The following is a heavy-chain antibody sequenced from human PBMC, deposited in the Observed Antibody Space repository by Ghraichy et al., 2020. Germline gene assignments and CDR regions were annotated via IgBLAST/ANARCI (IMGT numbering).Heavy chain of an antibody. J-gene: IGHJ4*02. CDR1: GFTFSSYG. V-gene: IGHV3-30*18. D-gene: IGHD3-22*01. Sequence: GGSLRLSCAASGFTFSSYGMHWVRQAPGKGLEWVAVISYDGSNKYYADSVKGRFTISRDNSKNTLYLQMNSLRAEDTAVYYCAKGKDITMIVVGLDYWGQGTLVTVSS. CDR2: ISYDGSNK. CDR3: AKGKDITMIVVGLDY.